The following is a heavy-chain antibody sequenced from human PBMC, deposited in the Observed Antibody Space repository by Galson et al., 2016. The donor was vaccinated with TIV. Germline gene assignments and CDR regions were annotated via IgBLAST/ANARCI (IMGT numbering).Heavy chain of an antibody. D-gene: IGHD1-26*01. V-gene: IGHV3-9*01. CDR3: AREKMSGSQFGANFDY. CDR2: ISWNSDTT. Sequence: SLRLSCAASGINFENYAMHWVRQLPGKGLEWVSGISWNSDTTAYVDSVKGRFSIFRDNAKNSLYLQMGSLRAEDTAVYYCAREKMSGSQFGANFDYWGPGSLVTVSS. J-gene: IGHJ4*02. CDR1: GINFENYA.